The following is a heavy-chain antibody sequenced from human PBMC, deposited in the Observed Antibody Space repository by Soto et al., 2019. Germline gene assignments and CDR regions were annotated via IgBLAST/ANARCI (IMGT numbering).Heavy chain of an antibody. J-gene: IGHJ3*01. V-gene: IGHV1-18*01. Sequence: ASVKVSCKASGYSFTTYGISWVRQAPGRGLEYMGWISVYNGDTNYAQKLQGRVTMTTDTSTSTAYMELRSLRSDDTAIYYCARDRRDSVADRRSFDVWGQGTMVTVS. CDR2: ISVYNGDT. CDR3: ARDRRDSVADRRSFDV. D-gene: IGHD1-26*01. CDR1: GYSFTTYG.